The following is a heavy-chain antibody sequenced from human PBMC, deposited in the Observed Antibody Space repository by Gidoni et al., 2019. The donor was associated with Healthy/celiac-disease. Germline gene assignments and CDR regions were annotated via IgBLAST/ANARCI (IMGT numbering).Heavy chain of an antibody. V-gene: IGHV4-39*07. CDR2: IYYSGST. D-gene: IGHD3-10*01. J-gene: IGHJ4*02. Sequence: QLQLQESGPGPVKPSEPLSLTCTVSGCSTRTTRYYWAWTRQPPGKGLEWSGSIYYSGSTYYNPALKCRGTISVDTSKNQFSLKLSSVTAADAAVYYCARDPWLSYYGSWSYSPPYFDYLGQGTLVTVSS. CDR1: GCSTRTTRYY. CDR3: ARDPWLSYYGSWSYSPPYFDY.